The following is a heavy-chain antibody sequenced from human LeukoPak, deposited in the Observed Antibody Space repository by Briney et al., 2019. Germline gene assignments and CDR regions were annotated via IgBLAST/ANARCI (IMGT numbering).Heavy chain of an antibody. CDR3: AGRFNPGIAAAGDIDAFDI. J-gene: IGHJ3*02. V-gene: IGHV4-61*02. Sequence: SETLSLTCTVSGGSISSGSYYWSWIRQPAGKGLEWIGRIYTSGSTNYNPSLKSRVTISVDTSKNQFSLKLSSVTAADTAVYYCAGRFNPGIAAAGDIDAFDIWGQGTMVTVSS. D-gene: IGHD6-13*01. CDR2: IYTSGST. CDR1: GGSISSGSYY.